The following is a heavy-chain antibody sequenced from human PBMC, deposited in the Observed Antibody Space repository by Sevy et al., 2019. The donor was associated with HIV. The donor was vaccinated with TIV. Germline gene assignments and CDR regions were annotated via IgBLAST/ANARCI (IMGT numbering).Heavy chain of an antibody. J-gene: IGHJ4*02. CDR2: IYSGGAT. V-gene: IGHV3-53*01. CDR3: ARGGLDSYGFRSFDY. Sequence: GGCLRLSCAVSGLTVSSNYMSWVRQAPGKGLEWVSLIYSGGATYYADSVNGRFTISGDDSKNTLYLQMDSLRVEDTAVYYCARGGLDSYGFRSFDYWGRGTLVTVSS. D-gene: IGHD1-26*01. CDR1: GLTVSSNY.